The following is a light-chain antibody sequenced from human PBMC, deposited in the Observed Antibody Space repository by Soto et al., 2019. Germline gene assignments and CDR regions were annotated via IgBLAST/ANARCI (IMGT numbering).Light chain of an antibody. V-gene: IGKV1-5*01. CDR3: QQYYSYPGT. CDR2: DIS. Sequence: DIQMTQSPSTLSASVGDRVTITCRASQIVSNVLAWFQQKPGRAPKLLIFDISNLAIGLPSRFSGSGSGAETEFTLTISNLQPDDAATYNCQQYYSYPGTFRQGTKVEI. J-gene: IGKJ1*01. CDR1: QIVSNV.